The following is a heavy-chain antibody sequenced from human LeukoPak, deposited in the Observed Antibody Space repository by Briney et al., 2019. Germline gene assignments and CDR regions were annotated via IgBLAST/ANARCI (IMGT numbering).Heavy chain of an antibody. V-gene: IGHV3-11*01. D-gene: IGHD1-26*01. CDR2: ITNSGDFV. CDR3: AREARATPDF. CDR1: GFRFSGHY. Sequence: PGGSLRLSCAASGFRFSGHYMSWIRQAPGKGLEWISYITNSGDFVNYADSVRGRFTISRDNAKNSLYLQVNSLRAEDTAVYYCAREARATPDFWGQGTVVTVSS. J-gene: IGHJ4*02.